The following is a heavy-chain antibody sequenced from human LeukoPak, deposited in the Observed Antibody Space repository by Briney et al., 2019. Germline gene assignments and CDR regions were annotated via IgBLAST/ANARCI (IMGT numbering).Heavy chain of an antibody. CDR2: IIPIFGTA. CDR1: GGTFSSYA. J-gene: IGHJ6*04. Sequence: GASVKVSCKASGGTFSSYAISWVRQAPGQGLEWMGGIIPIFGTANYAQKSQGRVTITADESTSTAYMELSSLRSEDTAVYYCARDRLDYGDYETCLDVWGKGTTVTVSS. V-gene: IGHV1-69*13. D-gene: IGHD4-17*01. CDR3: ARDRLDYGDYETCLDV.